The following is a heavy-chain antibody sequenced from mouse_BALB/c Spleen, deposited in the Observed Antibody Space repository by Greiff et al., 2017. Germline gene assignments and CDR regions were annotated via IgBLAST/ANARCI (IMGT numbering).Heavy chain of an antibody. D-gene: IGHD2-4*01. J-gene: IGHJ4*01. CDR2: IRNKANGYTT. CDR1: GFTFTDYY. CDR3: ARSMITTVYYGMDY. V-gene: IGHV7-3*02. Sequence: EVHLVESGGGLVQPGGSLRLSCATSGFTFTDYYMSWVRQPPGKALEWLGFIRNKANGYTTEYSASVKGRFTISRDNSQSILYLQMNTLRAEDSATYYCARSMITTVYYGMDYWGQGTSVTVSS.